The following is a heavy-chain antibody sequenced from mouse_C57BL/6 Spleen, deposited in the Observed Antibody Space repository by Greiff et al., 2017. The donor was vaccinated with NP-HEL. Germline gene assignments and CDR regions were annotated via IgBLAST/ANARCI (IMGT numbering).Heavy chain of an antibody. J-gene: IGHJ2*01. Sequence: QVQLQQSGPELVKPGASVKISCKASGYAFSSSWMNWVKQRPGKGLEWIGRIYPGDGDTNYDGKFKGQATLTADKSSITAYMQLSSLTSEDSAVYYCTRGDYSPNTYHYDYWGHGTTLTVSS. CDR3: TRGDYSPNTYHYDY. CDR1: GYAFSSSW. V-gene: IGHV1-82*01. D-gene: IGHD5-1-1*01. CDR2: IYPGDGDT.